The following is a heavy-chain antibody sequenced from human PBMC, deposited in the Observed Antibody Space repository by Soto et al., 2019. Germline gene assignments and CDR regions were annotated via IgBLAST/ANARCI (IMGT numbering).Heavy chain of an antibody. V-gene: IGHV4-4*07. Sequence: PSETLSLTCTVSGGSISSYYWSWIRQPAGKGLEWIGRIYTSGSTNYNPSLKSRVTMSVDTSKNQFSLKLSSVTAADTAVYYCARGCSIAAAGIIDYWGQGTPVTVSS. CDR3: ARGCSIAAAGIIDY. D-gene: IGHD6-13*01. CDR2: IYTSGST. J-gene: IGHJ4*02. CDR1: GGSISSYY.